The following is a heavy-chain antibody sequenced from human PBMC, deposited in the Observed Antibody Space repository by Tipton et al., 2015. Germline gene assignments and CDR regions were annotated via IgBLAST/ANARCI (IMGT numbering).Heavy chain of an antibody. CDR3: ARKPVVRGAYYYFDY. CDR2: IHYGGHT. J-gene: IGHJ4*02. D-gene: IGHD3-10*01. Sequence: TLSLTCTVSGDSISRSNYYWGWIRQPPGMGLEWIASIHYGGHTHYNPSLMSRVTISVDTSKNQFSLTLNSVTAADTAFYYCARKPVVRGAYYYFDYWGQGTLVTVSS. V-gene: IGHV4-39*01. CDR1: GDSISRSNYY.